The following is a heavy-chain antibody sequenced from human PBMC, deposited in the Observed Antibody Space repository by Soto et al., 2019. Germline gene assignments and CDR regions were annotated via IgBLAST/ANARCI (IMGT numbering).Heavy chain of an antibody. CDR1: GFTFSTYV. V-gene: IGHV3-30*03. Sequence: QVQLVESGGGVVQPGRSLRLSCAASGFTFSTYVIHWVRQAPGKGLEWVAVISYDGSNKHYADSVKGRFTISRDKSKNTLYLQMNGLRAEDTAVYYCARQYEYAFDIWGQGTMVTVSS. CDR2: ISYDGSNK. J-gene: IGHJ3*02. CDR3: ARQYEYAFDI. D-gene: IGHD2-8*01.